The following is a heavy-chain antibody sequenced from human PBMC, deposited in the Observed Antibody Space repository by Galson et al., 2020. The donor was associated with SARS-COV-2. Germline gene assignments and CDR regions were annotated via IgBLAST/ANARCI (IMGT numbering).Heavy chain of an antibody. CDR3: ARLLSDYGNTFEH. D-gene: IGHD3-10*01. J-gene: IGHJ4*02. V-gene: IGHV3-7*01. CDR2: ISQDGSAT. Sequence: GGYLRLSCEASPFDLKDYWMSWVSQAPGTGLEWVATISQDGSATYHVDSVKGRFSISRDNTENSLYLQMKYVGAEDTAVYYCARLLSDYGNTFEHWGQGTLVTVA. CDR1: PFDLKDYW.